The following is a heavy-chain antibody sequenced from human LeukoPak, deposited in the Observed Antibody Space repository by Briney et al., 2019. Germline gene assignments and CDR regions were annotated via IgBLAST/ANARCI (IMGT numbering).Heavy chain of an antibody. V-gene: IGHV3-23*01. CDR2: IFPSGGEI. D-gene: IGHD5-18*01. J-gene: IGHJ4*02. Sequence: PGGSLRLSCAASGFTFSTFAMIWVRQPPGKGLEWVSSIFPSGGEIHYADSVRGRFTISRDNSKSILSLQMNSLRAEDTAIYYCATYSQVLLPFESWGQGTLVTVSS. CDR1: GFTFSTFA. CDR3: ATYSQVLLPFES.